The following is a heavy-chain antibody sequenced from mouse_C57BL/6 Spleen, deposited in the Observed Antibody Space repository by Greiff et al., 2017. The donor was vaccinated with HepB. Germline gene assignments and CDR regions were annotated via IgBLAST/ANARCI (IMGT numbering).Heavy chain of an antibody. D-gene: IGHD2-5*01. CDR2: IYPGSGNT. CDR3: ARSGSNYERVWCAY. Sequence: VQLQQSGAELVRPGASVKLSCKASGYTFTDYYINWVKQRPGQGLEWIARIYPGSGNTYYNEKFKGKATLTAEKSSSTAYMQLSSLTSEDSAVYFCARSGSNYERVWCAYWGQGTLVTVSA. CDR1: GYTFTDYY. V-gene: IGHV1-76*01. J-gene: IGHJ3*01.